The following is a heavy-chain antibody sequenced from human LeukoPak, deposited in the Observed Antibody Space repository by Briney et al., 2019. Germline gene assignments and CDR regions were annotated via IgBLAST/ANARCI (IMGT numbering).Heavy chain of an antibody. CDR3: ARGGHGWFDP. D-gene: IGHD3-10*01. V-gene: IGHV4-39*07. J-gene: IGHJ5*02. CDR1: GGSISSSSYY. Sequence: SETLSLTCTVSGGSISSSSYYWGWIRQPPGKGLEWIGNIYYSGSTYYNPSLKSRVTISVDTSKNQFSLKLSSVTAADTAVYYCARGGHGWFDPWGQGTLVTVSS. CDR2: IYYSGST.